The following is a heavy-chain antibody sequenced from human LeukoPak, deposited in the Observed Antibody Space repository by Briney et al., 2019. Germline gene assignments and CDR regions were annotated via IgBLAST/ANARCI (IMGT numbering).Heavy chain of an antibody. D-gene: IGHD3-3*01. CDR3: ARDRSIFGVVPDYMDV. J-gene: IGHJ6*03. Sequence: SETLSLTCTVSGGSISSGSYYWSWIRQPAGKGLEWIGRSYTSGSTNYNPSLKSRVTISVDTSKNQFSLKLSSVTAADTAVYYCARDRSIFGVVPDYMDVWGKGTKVTVSS. CDR2: SYTSGST. V-gene: IGHV4-61*02. CDR1: GGSISSGSYY.